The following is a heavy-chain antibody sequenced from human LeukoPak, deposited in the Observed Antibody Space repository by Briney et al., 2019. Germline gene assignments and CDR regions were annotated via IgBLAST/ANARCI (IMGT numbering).Heavy chain of an antibody. V-gene: IGHV4-30-4*01. Sequence: SETLSLTCTVSGGSISSGDYYWSWIRQPPGKGLEWIGYIYYSGSTYYNPSLKSRVTISVDTSKNQFSLKLSSVTAADTAVYYCASNTMIVVVGIRADAFDIWGQGTMVTVSS. CDR2: IYYSGST. D-gene: IGHD3-22*01. CDR3: ASNTMIVVVGIRADAFDI. CDR1: GGSISSGDYY. J-gene: IGHJ3*02.